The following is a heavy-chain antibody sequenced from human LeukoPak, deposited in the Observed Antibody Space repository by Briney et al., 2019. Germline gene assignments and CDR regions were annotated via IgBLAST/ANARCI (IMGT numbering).Heavy chain of an antibody. CDR3: TRVNLRGSQYNWFDP. CDR2: ITPVIDSA. CDR1: GGTFRSHI. J-gene: IGHJ5*02. D-gene: IGHD1-26*01. Sequence: ASVKVSCKTSGGTFRSHIFSWVRQAPGQGLEWMGSITPVIDSARYAQKFQDRITITADTSTGTAYLHLSSLTSEDTAIYYCTRVNLRGSQYNWFDPWGQGTLVTVSS. V-gene: IGHV1-69*08.